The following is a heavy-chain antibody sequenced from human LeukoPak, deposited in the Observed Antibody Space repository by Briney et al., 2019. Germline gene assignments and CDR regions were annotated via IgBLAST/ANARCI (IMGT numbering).Heavy chain of an antibody. J-gene: IGHJ5*02. Sequence: GESLKISCKGSGYSFTSYWIGWVRQMPGKGLEWMGIIYPGDSDTGYSPSFQGQVTISADKSISTAYLQWSSLKASDTAMYYCARRGYCSGGSCYSNWFDPWGQGTLVTVSS. CDR3: ARRGYCSGGSCYSNWFDP. D-gene: IGHD2-15*01. V-gene: IGHV5-51*01. CDR1: GYSFTSYW. CDR2: IYPGDSDT.